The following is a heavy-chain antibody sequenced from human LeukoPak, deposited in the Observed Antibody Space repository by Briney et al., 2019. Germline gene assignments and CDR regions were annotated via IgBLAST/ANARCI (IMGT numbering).Heavy chain of an antibody. V-gene: IGHV4-34*01. CDR2: INHRGST. Sequence: SETLSLTCAVYGGSFSGYYWSWIRPPPRKGLEWGGEINHRGSTKHNTSLKSRVTISVDTSKNQFSLKLSSVTAADTAVYYCARARGYCSGGSCSQPHPKNWFYPWGQGTLVTVSS. J-gene: IGHJ5*02. D-gene: IGHD2-15*01. CDR3: ARARGYCSGGSCSQPHPKNWFYP. CDR1: GGSFSGYY.